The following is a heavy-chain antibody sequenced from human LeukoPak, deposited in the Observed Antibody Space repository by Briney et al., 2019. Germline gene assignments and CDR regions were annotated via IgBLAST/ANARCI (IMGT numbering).Heavy chain of an antibody. Sequence: ASVKVSCKASGYTFTSYYMHWVRQAPGQGLEWMGIINPSGGSTSYAQKFQGRVTMTRDMSTSTVYMELSSLRSEDTAVYYCARDTIVVVPAAMPEYYYYMDVWGKGTTVTISS. V-gene: IGHV1-46*01. CDR3: ARDTIVVVPAAMPEYYYYMDV. CDR2: INPSGGST. J-gene: IGHJ6*03. D-gene: IGHD2-2*01. CDR1: GYTFTSYY.